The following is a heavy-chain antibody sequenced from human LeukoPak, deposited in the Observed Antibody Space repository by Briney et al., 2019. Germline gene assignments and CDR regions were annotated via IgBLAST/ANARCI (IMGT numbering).Heavy chain of an antibody. V-gene: IGHV4-34*01. CDR1: GGSFSGYY. J-gene: IGHJ4*02. D-gene: IGHD3-3*01. Sequence: SETLSLTCAVYGGSFSGYYWSWLRQPPGKGLEWIGEINHSGSTNYNPSLKSRVTISVDTSKNQFSLKLSSVTAADTAVYYCARGPLMRIFGVVRRGYYFDYWGQGTLVTVSS. CDR2: INHSGST. CDR3: ARGPLMRIFGVVRRGYYFDY.